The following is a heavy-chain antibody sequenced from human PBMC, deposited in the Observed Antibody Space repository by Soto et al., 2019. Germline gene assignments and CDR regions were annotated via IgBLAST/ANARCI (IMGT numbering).Heavy chain of an antibody. V-gene: IGHV3-23*01. Sequence: EVQLLDSGGGLVQPGGSLRLSCAASGFTFSSYTMNWVRQAPGKGLEWVSAVSGSGGSTTYADSVKGRFTISRDNSMNTLYLQMNSLRAEDTAAYYCAKGRCSSGACSYTFDVWGQGTMVTVSS. J-gene: IGHJ3*01. D-gene: IGHD2-15*01. CDR3: AKGRCSSGACSYTFDV. CDR2: VSGSGGST. CDR1: GFTFSSYT.